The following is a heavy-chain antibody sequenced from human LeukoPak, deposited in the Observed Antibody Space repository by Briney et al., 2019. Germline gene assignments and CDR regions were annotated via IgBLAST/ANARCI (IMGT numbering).Heavy chain of an antibody. CDR1: GGSISSSSYY. J-gene: IGHJ3*02. CDR2: IDYSGSN. V-gene: IGHV4-39*01. Sequence: PSETLSLTCTVSGGSISSSSYYWGWVRQPPGKGLEWIGIIDYSGSNYYNPSFKSHVTISVDASKNQFSLKLSSVTAADTAVYYCARLGAFYRSSTSCSIDAFDIWGQGTMVTVST. CDR3: ARLGAFYRSSTSCSIDAFDI. D-gene: IGHD2-2*01.